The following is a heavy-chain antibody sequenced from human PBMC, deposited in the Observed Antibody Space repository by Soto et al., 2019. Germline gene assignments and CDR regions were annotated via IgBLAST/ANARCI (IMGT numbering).Heavy chain of an antibody. J-gene: IGHJ4*02. CDR1: GGSISSYY. CDR2: IYYSGST. D-gene: IGHD2-21*01. CDR3: ARVRINVWRAFDY. Sequence: SETLSLTCTVSGGSISSYYWSWIRQPPGKGLEWIGYIYYSGSTNHNPSLKSRVTISVDTSKNQFSLKLSSVTAADTAVYYCARVRINVWRAFDYWGQGTLVTVSS. V-gene: IGHV4-59*01.